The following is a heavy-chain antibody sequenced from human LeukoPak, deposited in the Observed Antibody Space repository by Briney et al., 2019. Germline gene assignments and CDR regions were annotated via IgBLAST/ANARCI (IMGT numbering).Heavy chain of an antibody. CDR2: INSDGSST. V-gene: IGHV3-74*01. J-gene: IGHJ3*02. Sequence: QPGGSLRLSCAASGFTFSRYWMPWVRQAPGKGLLWVSRINSDGSSTYYADSVKGRFTTSRDNAKNALHLQMNSLTAEDTAVYYCVLDLFSSFAFDIWGQGTMVTVSS. CDR1: GFTFSRYW. CDR3: VLDLFSSFAFDI. D-gene: IGHD3/OR15-3a*01.